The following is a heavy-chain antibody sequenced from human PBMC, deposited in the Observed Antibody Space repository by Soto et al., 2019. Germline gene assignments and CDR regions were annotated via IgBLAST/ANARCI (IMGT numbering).Heavy chain of an antibody. J-gene: IGHJ4*02. CDR2: IIPLFGTA. CDR3: ARAWYSSGWTFDY. CDR1: GGSITNYD. D-gene: IGHD6-19*01. V-gene: IGHV1-69*13. Sequence: SVKVSCKASGGSITNYDINWVRQASGQGLEWMGGIIPLFGTASYAQKFQGRLTLTADESPGTAYMELSSLVSEDTAVYYCARAWYSSGWTFDYWGQGTPVTVSS.